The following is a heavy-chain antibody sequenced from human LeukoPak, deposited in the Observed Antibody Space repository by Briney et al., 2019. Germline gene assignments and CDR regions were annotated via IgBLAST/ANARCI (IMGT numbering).Heavy chain of an antibody. V-gene: IGHV4-4*02. CDR2: IYHSGST. D-gene: IGHD3-10*01. CDR1: GGSIITTNW. CDR3: ARDPYGSGSYARLYYFDY. Sequence: PSETLSLTCAVSGGSIITTNWWSWVRQPPGKGLEWIGEIYHSGSTNYNPSLKSRVTISVDKSKNQFPLKLSSVTAADTAVYYCARDPYGSGSYARLYYFDYWGQGTLVTVSS. J-gene: IGHJ4*02.